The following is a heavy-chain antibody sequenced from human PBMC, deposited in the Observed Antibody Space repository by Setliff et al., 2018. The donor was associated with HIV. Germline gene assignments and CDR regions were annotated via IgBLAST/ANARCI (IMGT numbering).Heavy chain of an antibody. D-gene: IGHD6-19*01. V-gene: IGHV4-59*01. CDR1: GGSISSYY. CDR3: ARGSSGWTFDY. Sequence: SETLSLTCNVSGGSISSYYWNWIRQPPGKGLEWIGYIYYSGGTNYNPSLKSRVTISADKSKNQFSLKLSAATAADTAVYYCARGSSGWTFDYWGQGTLVTAPQ. CDR2: IYYSGGT. J-gene: IGHJ4*02.